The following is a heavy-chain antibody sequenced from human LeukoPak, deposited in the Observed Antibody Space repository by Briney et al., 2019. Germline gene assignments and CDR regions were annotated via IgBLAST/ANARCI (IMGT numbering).Heavy chain of an antibody. V-gene: IGHV4-59*01. CDR3: ARLADSSSWYPDY. J-gene: IGHJ4*02. CDR2: IYYSGST. CDR1: GGSISSYY. Sequence: PSETLSLTCTVSGGSISSYYWSWIRQPPGKGLEWIGYIYYSGSTNYNPSLKSRVTISKDTSKNQFSLKLTSVTAADTAVYYCARLADSSSWYPDYWGQGTLVTVSS. D-gene: IGHD6-13*01.